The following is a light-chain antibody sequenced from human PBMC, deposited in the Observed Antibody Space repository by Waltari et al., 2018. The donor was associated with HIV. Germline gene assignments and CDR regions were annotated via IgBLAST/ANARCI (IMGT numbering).Light chain of an antibody. V-gene: IGKV4-1*01. CDR3: QQYYDTPLT. CDR2: WAS. CDR1: QRVLYSSNNKNY. J-gene: IGKJ4*01. Sequence: DIVMNQSPDSLAVSLGERATINCKSSQRVLYSSNNKNYFAWSQQKPGQPPKLLISWASTRESGVPDRFSGSGSWTDFTLTISNVQAEDVAVYYCQQYYDTPLTFGGGTKVEIK.